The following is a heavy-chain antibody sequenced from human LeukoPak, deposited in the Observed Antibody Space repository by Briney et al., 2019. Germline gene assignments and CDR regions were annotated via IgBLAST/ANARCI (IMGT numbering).Heavy chain of an antibody. CDR3: ARGNSSSWPLDY. V-gene: IGHV4-4*08. J-gene: IGHJ4*02. CDR2: IYTSGST. D-gene: IGHD6-13*01. Sequence: PSETLSLTCTVSGGSIRSYYWSWIRQPPGKGLEWIGYIYTSGSTYYNPSLKSRLTMSVDTSKSQFSLNLNSVTAADTAVYYCARGNSSSWPLDYWGQGTLVTVSS. CDR1: GGSIRSYY.